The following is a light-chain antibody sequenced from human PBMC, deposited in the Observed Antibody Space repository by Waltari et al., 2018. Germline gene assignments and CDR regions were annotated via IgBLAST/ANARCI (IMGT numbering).Light chain of an antibody. CDR1: SLRNSF. CDR3: HSRDASGVGGS. Sequence: SSELTQDPAVSVVMGQTVRIPFQGDSLRNSFANWYQQRPGQAPILVMYDKNNRPAGVPDRFSGSTSDNTASLTITGAQAEDEASYYCHSRDASGVGGSFGGGTKLTVL. CDR2: DKN. J-gene: IGLJ2*01. V-gene: IGLV3-19*01.